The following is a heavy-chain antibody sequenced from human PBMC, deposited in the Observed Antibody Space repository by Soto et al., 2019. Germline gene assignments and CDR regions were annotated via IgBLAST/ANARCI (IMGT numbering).Heavy chain of an antibody. CDR3: AHRVLRAVFGLVTTTAIYFDF. D-gene: IGHD3-3*01. CDR2: IYWDDDK. Sequence: QITLNESGPTVVKPTETLTLTCTFSGFSLITSGVGVGWVRQSPGKAPEWLAFIYWDDDKRYSTSLKSRLTITKDTSKNQVVLTMANVDPADTATYYCAHRVLRAVFGLVTTTAIYFDFWGQGTPVVVSS. V-gene: IGHV2-5*02. CDR1: GFSLITSGVG. J-gene: IGHJ4*02.